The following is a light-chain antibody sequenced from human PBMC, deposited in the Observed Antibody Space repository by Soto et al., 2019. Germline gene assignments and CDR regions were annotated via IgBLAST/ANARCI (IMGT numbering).Light chain of an antibody. CDR3: QQCNNWPLT. V-gene: IGKV3-15*01. Sequence: EIVMTQSPATVSVSPGERVALSCRASQSVSSNLAWYRQKAGQAPRLLIYAASTRATGVPARFSGSGSGTEFTLTISSPQSEDFAIYFCQQCNNWPLTFGGGTKVDIK. CDR2: AAS. CDR1: QSVSSN. J-gene: IGKJ4*01.